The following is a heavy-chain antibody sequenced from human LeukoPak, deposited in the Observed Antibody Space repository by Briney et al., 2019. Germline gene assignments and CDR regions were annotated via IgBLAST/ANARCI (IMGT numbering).Heavy chain of an antibody. Sequence: GGSLRLSCAASGFTFSSSGMHWVRQAPGKGLEGVTFIWHDGSNKYYAESVKGRFTVSRDNSRNTIYLQMNNLRAEDTAVYYCARDKGENYFDTWGQGTLVTVSS. CDR1: GFTFSSSG. J-gene: IGHJ4*02. D-gene: IGHD2-21*01. CDR3: ARDKGENYFDT. CDR2: IWHDGSNK. V-gene: IGHV3-30*02.